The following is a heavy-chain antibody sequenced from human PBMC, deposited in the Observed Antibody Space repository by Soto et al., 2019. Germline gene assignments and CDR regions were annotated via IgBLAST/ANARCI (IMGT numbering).Heavy chain of an antibody. CDR3: ARETDGADFPH. CDR2: VSAYDGST. CDR1: GFTFNNYY. J-gene: IGHJ1*01. D-gene: IGHD3-10*01. V-gene: IGHV1-18*01. Sequence: QVQLVQSGAEVKKPGASVKVSCKASGFTFNNYYIHWVRQAPGQGLEWVGSVSAYDGSTGFAQKVQGRVTMTTDTSTSTAYMELRSLTSDDTAVYYGARETDGADFPHWGQGTLVSVSS.